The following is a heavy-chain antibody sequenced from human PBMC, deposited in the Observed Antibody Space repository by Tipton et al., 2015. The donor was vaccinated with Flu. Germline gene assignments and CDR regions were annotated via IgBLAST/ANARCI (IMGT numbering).Heavy chain of an antibody. CDR2: IYTDDST. V-gene: IGHV3-53*01. D-gene: IGHD4-23*01. CDR3: VRGTAANSADN. J-gene: IGHJ4*02. Sequence: VQLVQSGGGLIQPGGSLRLSCAASGFTIRNTFMSWVRQAPGKGLKWVSIIYTDDSTYYADSVKGRFTISRDTSKNTVYLQMNSLTVDDTALYYCVRGTAANSADNWGQGTLVAGSS. CDR1: GFTIRNTF.